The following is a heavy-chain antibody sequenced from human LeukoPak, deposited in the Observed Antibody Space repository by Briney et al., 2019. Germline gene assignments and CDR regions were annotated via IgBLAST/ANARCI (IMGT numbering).Heavy chain of an antibody. CDR2: IYYSGST. D-gene: IGHD2-2*01. CDR3: ARRTHGMDV. J-gene: IGHJ6*02. V-gene: IGHV4-59*08. CDR1: GGSISSYY. Sequence: SETLSLTCTVPGGSISSYYWSWIREPPGRGLEWIGYIYYSGSTNYNPSLKSRVTISVDTSKNQFSLKLSSVTAADTAVYYCARRTHGMDVWGQGTTVTVSS.